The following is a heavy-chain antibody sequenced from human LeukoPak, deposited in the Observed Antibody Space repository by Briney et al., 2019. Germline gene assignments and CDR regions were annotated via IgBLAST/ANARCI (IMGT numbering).Heavy chain of an antibody. Sequence: PGGSLRLSCAASGFTFSSYEMNWVRQAPGKGLEWVSYISSSGSTIYYADSVKGRFTISRDNAKNSLYLQMNSLRAEDTAVYYCAREISGSYYGRDFDHWGQGTLVTVSS. CDR1: GFTFSSYE. CDR3: AREISGSYYGRDFDH. J-gene: IGHJ4*02. V-gene: IGHV3-48*03. CDR2: ISSSGSTI. D-gene: IGHD1-26*01.